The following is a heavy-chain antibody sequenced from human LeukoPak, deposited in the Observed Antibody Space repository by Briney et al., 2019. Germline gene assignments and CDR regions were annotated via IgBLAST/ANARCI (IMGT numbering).Heavy chain of an antibody. J-gene: IGHJ5*02. CDR1: GGSISTYY. V-gene: IGHV4-59*12. Sequence: SETLSLTCTVSGGSISTYYWSWLRQPPGKGLEWVGYIYYSGNTNYNPSLKSRVTISVDTSKNQFSLKLSSVTAADTAVYYCAREVVGATGWFDPWGQGTLVTVSS. CDR2: IYYSGNT. D-gene: IGHD1-26*01. CDR3: AREVVGATGWFDP.